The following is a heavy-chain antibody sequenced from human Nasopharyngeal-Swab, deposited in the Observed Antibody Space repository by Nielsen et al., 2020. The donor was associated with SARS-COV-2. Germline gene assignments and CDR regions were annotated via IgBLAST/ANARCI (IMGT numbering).Heavy chain of an antibody. Sequence: SETLSLTCTVSGGSISSSSYYWGWIRQPPGEGLEWIGSIYYSGSTYYNPSLKSRVTISVDTSKNQFSLKLSSVTAADTAVYYCARRSLLSHLYWGQGTLVTVSS. V-gene: IGHV4-39*01. CDR3: ARRSLLSHLY. CDR2: IYYSGST. D-gene: IGHD2-2*01. J-gene: IGHJ4*02. CDR1: GGSISSSSYY.